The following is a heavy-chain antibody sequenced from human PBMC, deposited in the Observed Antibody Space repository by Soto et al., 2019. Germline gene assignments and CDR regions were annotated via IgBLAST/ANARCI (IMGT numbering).Heavy chain of an antibody. D-gene: IGHD3-3*01. Sequence: SSMTDFCRASGCGFITNDINYLRQAPGQGAEWMGRISPKNGNTNYAQNFQDRVTMTADTSSSTAYMELRGLRSDDSAKYYCATSYDSGFDPWGQGTLVTVSS. CDR2: ISPKNGNT. V-gene: IGHV1-18*04. J-gene: IGHJ5*02. CDR3: ATSYDSGFDP. CDR1: GCGFITND.